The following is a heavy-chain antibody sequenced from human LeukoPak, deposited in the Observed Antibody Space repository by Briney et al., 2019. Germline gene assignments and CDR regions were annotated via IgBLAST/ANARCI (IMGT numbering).Heavy chain of an antibody. D-gene: IGHD3-22*01. CDR3: AKAPAYYYDSSDY. CDR2: ISGSGGST. J-gene: IGHJ4*02. V-gene: IGHV3-23*01. Sequence: PGGSLRLSCAASGFTFSSYGMSWVRQAPGKGLEWVSAISGSGGSTYYADSVKGRFTISRDNSKNTLYLQMNSLRAEDTAVYYCAKAPAYYYDSSDYWGQGTLVTVSS. CDR1: GFTFSSYG.